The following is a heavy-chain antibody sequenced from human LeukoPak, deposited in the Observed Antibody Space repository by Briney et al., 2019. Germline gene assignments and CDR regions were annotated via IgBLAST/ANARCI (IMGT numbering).Heavy chain of an antibody. J-gene: IGHJ4*02. CDR3: ARQSYYYDSSGYYSAGRFDY. D-gene: IGHD3-22*01. CDR2: IYPGDSDT. Sequence: GESLKISCKGSGYSFTSYWIGWVRQMPGKGLEWMGIIYPGDSDTRYSPSFQGQVTISADKSISTAYLQWSSLKAPDTAMYYCARQSYYYDSSGYYSAGRFDYWGQGTLVTVSS. CDR1: GYSFTSYW. V-gene: IGHV5-51*01.